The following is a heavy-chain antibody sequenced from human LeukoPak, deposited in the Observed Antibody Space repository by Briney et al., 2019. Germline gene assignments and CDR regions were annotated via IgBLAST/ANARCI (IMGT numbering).Heavy chain of an antibody. CDR1: GGTFSSYA. CDR3: ARRPRYDVWSAPIDY. J-gene: IGHJ4*02. CDR2: IIPIFGTA. Sequence: GASVKVSCKASGGTFSSYAISWVRQAPGQGLEWMGGIIPIFGTANYAQKFQGRVTITADESTSTAYMELSSLRSEDTAVYYCARRPRYDVWSAPIDYWGQGTLVTVSS. D-gene: IGHD3-3*01. V-gene: IGHV1-69*13.